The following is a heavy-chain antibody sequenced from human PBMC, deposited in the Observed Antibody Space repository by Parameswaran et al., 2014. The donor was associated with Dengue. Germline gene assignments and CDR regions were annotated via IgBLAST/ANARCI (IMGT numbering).Heavy chain of an antibody. CDR3: ARASGSAIGGDAFDI. J-gene: IGHJ3*02. D-gene: IGHD1-26*01. Sequence: WVRQAPGQGLEWMGWISAYNGNTNYAQKLQGRVTMTTDTSTSTAYMELRSLRSDDTAVYYCARASGSAIGGDAFDIWGQGTMVTVSS. CDR2: ISAYNGNT. V-gene: IGHV1-18*01.